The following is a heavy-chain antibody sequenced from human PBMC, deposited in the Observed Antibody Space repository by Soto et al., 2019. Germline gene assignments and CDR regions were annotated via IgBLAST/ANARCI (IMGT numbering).Heavy chain of an antibody. Sequence: SETLSLTCAVYGGSFSGYYWSWIRQPPGKGLEWIGEINHSGSTNYNPSLKSRVTISVDTSKNQFSLKLSSVTAADTAVYYCARDKRYSSGWSDYFDYWGQGTLVPSPQ. V-gene: IGHV4-34*01. D-gene: IGHD6-19*01. CDR2: INHSGST. CDR1: GGSFSGYY. J-gene: IGHJ4*02. CDR3: ARDKRYSSGWSDYFDY.